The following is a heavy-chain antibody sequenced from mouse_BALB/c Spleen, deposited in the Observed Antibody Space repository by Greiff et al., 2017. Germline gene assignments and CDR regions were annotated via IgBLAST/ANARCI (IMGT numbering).Heavy chain of an antibody. Sequence: EVKLEESGGGLVQPGGSMKLSCVASGFTFSNYWMNWVRQSPEKGLEWVAEIRLKSNNYATHYAESVKGRFTISRDDSKSSVYLQMNNLRAEDTGIYYCTRPIYYGYHYYAMDYWGQGTSVTVSS. V-gene: IGHV6-6*02. CDR2: IRLKSNNYAT. CDR3: TRPIYYGYHYYAMDY. CDR1: GFTFSNYW. D-gene: IGHD2-2*01. J-gene: IGHJ4*01.